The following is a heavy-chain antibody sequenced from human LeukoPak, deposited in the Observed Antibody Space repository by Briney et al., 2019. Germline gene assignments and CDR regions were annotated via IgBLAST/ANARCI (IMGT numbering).Heavy chain of an antibody. CDR2: IKSKTDGGTT. Sequence: PGGSLRLSCAASGFTFSNAWMSWVRQAPGKGLEWVGRIKSKTDGGTTDYAAPAKGRFTISRDDSKNTLYLQMNSLKTEDTAVYYCTTGYCSGGSCYIPFGLDYWGQGTLVTVSS. CDR3: TTGYCSGGSCYIPFGLDY. D-gene: IGHD2-15*01. CDR1: GFTFSNAW. V-gene: IGHV3-15*01. J-gene: IGHJ4*02.